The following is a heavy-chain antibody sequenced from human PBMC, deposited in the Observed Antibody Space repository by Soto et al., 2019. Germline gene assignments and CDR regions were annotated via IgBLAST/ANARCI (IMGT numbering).Heavy chain of an antibody. Sequence: QVQLMQSGADVKKPGASVKVSCRASGYTFTSCGIAWVRQAPGQGLEWMGWISPYKGNTHYAQKFQGRVTMTTDTSTSTAYMELRSLRSDDTAVYYCARDLDGSGSYYTDYWSQGSLVTVSS. CDR2: ISPYKGNT. CDR3: ARDLDGSGSYYTDY. J-gene: IGHJ4*02. D-gene: IGHD3-10*01. CDR1: GYTFTSCG. V-gene: IGHV1-18*01.